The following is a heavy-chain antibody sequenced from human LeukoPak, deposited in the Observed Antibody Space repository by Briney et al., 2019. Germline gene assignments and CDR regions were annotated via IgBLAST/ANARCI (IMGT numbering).Heavy chain of an antibody. Sequence: SETLSLTCTVSGGSISSSSYYWGWIRQPPGKGLEWIGSIYYSGSTYYNPSLKSRVTISVDTSKNQFSLKLSSVTAADTAVYYCARQEYSSSLFDYWGQGTLVTVSS. D-gene: IGHD6-6*01. CDR1: GGSISSSSYY. J-gene: IGHJ4*02. CDR3: ARQEYSSSLFDY. CDR2: IYYSGST. V-gene: IGHV4-39*01.